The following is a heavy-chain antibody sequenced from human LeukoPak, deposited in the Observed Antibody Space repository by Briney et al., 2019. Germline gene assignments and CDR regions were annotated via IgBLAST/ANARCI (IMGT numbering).Heavy chain of an antibody. J-gene: IGHJ4*02. V-gene: IGHV3-66*02. CDR3: ARDSVTIFGVHYFDY. CDR1: GFTVSSNY. CDR2: IYSGGST. D-gene: IGHD3-3*01. Sequence: GGSLRLSCAASGFTVSSNYMSWVRQAPGKGLEWVSVIYSGGSTYYADSVKGRFTISRDNPKNTLYLQMNSLRAEDTAVYYCARDSVTIFGVHYFDYWGQGTLVTVSS.